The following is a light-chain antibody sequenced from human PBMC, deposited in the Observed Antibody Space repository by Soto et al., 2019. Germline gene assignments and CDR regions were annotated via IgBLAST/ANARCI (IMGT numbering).Light chain of an antibody. V-gene: IGLV1-51*02. CDR3: GTWDSSLSAEV. CDR1: SSNIGNNY. Sequence: QSVLTQPTSVSAAPGQKVTISCSGSSSNIGNNYVSWYQQLPGTAPKLLIYENNKRPSVIPDRFSGSKSGTSATLGITGLQTGDEADYYCGTWDSSLSAEVFGTWTKRTVL. J-gene: IGLJ1*01. CDR2: ENN.